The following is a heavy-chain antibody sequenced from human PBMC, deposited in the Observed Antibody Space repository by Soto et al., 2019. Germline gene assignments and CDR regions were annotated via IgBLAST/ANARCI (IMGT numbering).Heavy chain of an antibody. CDR2: ISGSGGST. Sequence: EVQLLESGGGLVQPGGSLRLSCAASGFTFSNYAVTWVRQAPGKGLEWVSTISGSGGSTYYADSVKGRFTISRDNSKNPLDLQMNSLRAEDTAVDYGAKDQGRSGYEIDYWGQGTLVTVSS. V-gene: IGHV3-23*01. CDR1: GFTFSNYA. D-gene: IGHD5-12*01. CDR3: AKDQGRSGYEIDY. J-gene: IGHJ4*02.